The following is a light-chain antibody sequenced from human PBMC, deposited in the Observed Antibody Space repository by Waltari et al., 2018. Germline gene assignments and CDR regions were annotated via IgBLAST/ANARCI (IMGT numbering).Light chain of an antibody. CDR3: QQYDNWPPWT. V-gene: IGKV3-15*01. J-gene: IGKJ1*01. Sequence: EVVMTQSLATLSVSPGERATLSCRASQSVSRNLAWYQQKPGQAPRLLIYGASTRATGTPARFSGSGSGTQFTLTISSLQSEDFAVYYCQQYDNWPPWTFGQGTKVEIK. CDR1: QSVSRN. CDR2: GAS.